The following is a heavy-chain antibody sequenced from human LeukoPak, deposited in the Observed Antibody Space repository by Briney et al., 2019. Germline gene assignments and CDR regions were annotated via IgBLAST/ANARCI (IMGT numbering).Heavy chain of an antibody. CDR3: ARDSPSGDFDY. J-gene: IGHJ4*02. Sequence: GGSLRLSCAASGFTFSSYAVHWVRQAPGKGLEWVAVISYDGSNKYYADSVKGRFTISRDNSKNTLYLQMNSLRAEDTAVYYCARDSPSGDFDYWGQGTLVTVSS. CDR2: ISYDGSNK. CDR1: GFTFSSYA. V-gene: IGHV3-30-3*01. D-gene: IGHD3-10*01.